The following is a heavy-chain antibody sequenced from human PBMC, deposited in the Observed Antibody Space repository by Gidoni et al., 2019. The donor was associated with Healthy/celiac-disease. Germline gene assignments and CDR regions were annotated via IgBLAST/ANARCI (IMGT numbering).Heavy chain of an antibody. J-gene: IGHJ3*02. CDR2: IYPGDSYT. CDR3: ARAIVATIKAEAFDI. CDR1: GYSFTSYW. D-gene: IGHD5-12*01. V-gene: IGHV5-51*01. Sequence: EVQLVQSGAEVKKPGESLKISCKGSGYSFTSYWIGWVRQMPGKGLEWMGIIYPGDSYTRYSPSFHGQVTISADKSISTAYLQWSSLKASDTAMYYCARAIVATIKAEAFDIWGQGTMVTVSS.